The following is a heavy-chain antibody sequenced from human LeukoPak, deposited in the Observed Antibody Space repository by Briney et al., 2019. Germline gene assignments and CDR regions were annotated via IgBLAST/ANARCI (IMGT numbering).Heavy chain of an antibody. J-gene: IGHJ6*03. CDR3: ARGVGTIFGVLYYMDV. CDR1: AGSINNYY. D-gene: IGHD3-3*01. CDR2: IYTSGST. V-gene: IGHV4-4*07. Sequence: PSETLSLTCTVSAGSINNYYWSWIRQPAGKGLEWIGRIYTSGSTNYNPSLKSRVNMSVDTSKNQFSLKLSSVTAADTAVYYCARGVGTIFGVLYYMDVWGKGTTVTVSS.